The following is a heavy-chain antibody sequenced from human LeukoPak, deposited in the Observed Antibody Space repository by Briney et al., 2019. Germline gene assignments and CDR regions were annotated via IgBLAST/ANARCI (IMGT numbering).Heavy chain of an antibody. V-gene: IGHV3-21*01. D-gene: IGHD3-9*01. Sequence: PGGSLRLSCAASGFTFSSYSMNWVRQAPGKGLEWVSSISSGSSYIYYADSVKGRFTISRDNAKNSLYLQMNSLRAEDTAVYYCARQKYYDILTATNYYFDYWGQGTLVTVSS. CDR2: ISSGSSYI. J-gene: IGHJ4*02. CDR1: GFTFSSYS. CDR3: ARQKYYDILTATNYYFDY.